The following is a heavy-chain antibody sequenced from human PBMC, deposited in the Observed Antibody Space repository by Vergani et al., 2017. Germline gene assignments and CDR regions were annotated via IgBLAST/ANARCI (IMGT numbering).Heavy chain of an antibody. Sequence: QVQLQESGPGLVKPSETLSLTCTVSGGSISSYYWSWIRQPPGKGLEWIGYIYYSGSTNYNPSLKSRVTITVDTSKNQFSLKLSSVTAADTAVYYCAGGVDCSSTSCYYYMDVWGKGTTVTVSS. J-gene: IGHJ6*03. CDR1: GGSISSYY. CDR2: IYYSGST. V-gene: IGHV4-59*01. CDR3: AGGVDCSSTSCYYYMDV. D-gene: IGHD2-2*01.